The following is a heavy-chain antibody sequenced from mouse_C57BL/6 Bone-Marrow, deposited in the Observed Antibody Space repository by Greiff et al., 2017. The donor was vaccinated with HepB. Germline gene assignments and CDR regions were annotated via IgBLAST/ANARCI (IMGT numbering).Heavy chain of an antibody. D-gene: IGHD1-1*01. V-gene: IGHV1-5*01. CDR1: GYTFTSYW. CDR3: FITTVVAPYYAMDY. Sequence: VQLKQSGTVLARPGASVKMSCKTSGYTFTSYWMHWVKQRPGQGLEWIGAIYPGNSDTSYNQKFKGKAKLTAVTSASTAYMELSILTNEDSAVYYCFITTVVAPYYAMDYWGQGTSVTVSS. CDR2: IYPGNSDT. J-gene: IGHJ4*01.